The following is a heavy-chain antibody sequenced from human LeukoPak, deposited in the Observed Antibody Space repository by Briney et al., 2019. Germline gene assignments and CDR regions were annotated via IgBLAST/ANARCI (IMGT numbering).Heavy chain of an antibody. D-gene: IGHD5-12*01. CDR3: AREVGVDSGYDWRTYNWFDP. CDR2: INPNSGGT. Sequence: ASVKVSCKASGYTFTGYYMNWVRQAPGHGLEWMRWINPNSGGTNYAQKFQGRVTMTRDTSISTAYMELSRLRSDDTAVYYCAREVGVDSGYDWRTYNWFDPWGQGTLVTVSS. V-gene: IGHV1-2*02. CDR1: GYTFTGYY. J-gene: IGHJ5*02.